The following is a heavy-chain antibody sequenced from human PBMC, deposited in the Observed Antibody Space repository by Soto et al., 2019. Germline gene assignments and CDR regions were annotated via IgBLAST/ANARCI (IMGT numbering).Heavy chain of an antibody. CDR2: ISVYNGNT. V-gene: IGHV1-18*01. Sequence: QVQLVQSGAEVKDPGTSVKVSCKTSGYTFTSAGISWVRQAPGQGLEWMGWISVYNGNTKYAQKVQGRVTMTTDTSTSTAYMELRSLTSDDTVVYYCARVLDGSGSYYTGYWGQGTLVTV. CDR1: GYTFTSAG. J-gene: IGHJ4*02. D-gene: IGHD3-10*01. CDR3: ARVLDGSGSYYTGY.